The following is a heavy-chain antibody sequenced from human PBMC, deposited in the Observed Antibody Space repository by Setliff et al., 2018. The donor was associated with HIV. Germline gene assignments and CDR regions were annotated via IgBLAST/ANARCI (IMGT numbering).Heavy chain of an antibody. Sequence: SETLSLTCAVYGVSFSGYYWSWIRQPPGKGLEWIGEINHSGSTNYNPSLKSRVTISVDTSKNQFSLKLSSVTAADTAVYYCATLAAAGESYDYWGQGSLVTVSS. CDR2: INHSGST. D-gene: IGHD6-13*01. CDR3: ATLAAAGESYDY. CDR1: GVSFSGYY. J-gene: IGHJ4*02. V-gene: IGHV4-34*01.